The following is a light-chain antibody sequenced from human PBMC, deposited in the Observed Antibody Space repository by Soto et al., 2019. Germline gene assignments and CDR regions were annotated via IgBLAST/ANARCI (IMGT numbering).Light chain of an antibody. CDR1: KTISGGY. Sequence: EIVLTQSPGTLSLSPGERATLSCRASKTISGGYLAWYQHKPGQAPRLLFYRASNRATGIPGRFSGSGSGTDFTLTISRLEPEDFAVYYCHQYVASPRTFGQGTKVEVK. J-gene: IGKJ1*01. CDR2: RAS. V-gene: IGKV3-20*01. CDR3: HQYVASPRT.